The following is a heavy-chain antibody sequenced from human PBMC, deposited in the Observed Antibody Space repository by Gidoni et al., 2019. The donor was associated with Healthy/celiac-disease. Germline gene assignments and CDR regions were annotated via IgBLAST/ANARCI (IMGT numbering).Heavy chain of an antibody. J-gene: IGHJ6*02. V-gene: IGHV3-23*01. CDR1: GFTFSSYA. Sequence: EVQLLEPGGGLVQPGGSLRLSCAASGFTFSSYAMSWVRQAPGKGLEWVSAISGSGGSTYYADSVKGRFTISRDNSKNTLYLQMNSLRAEDTAVYYCAKFMTVAGPPLAYYYYYGMDVWGQGTTVTVSS. CDR2: ISGSGGST. D-gene: IGHD6-19*01. CDR3: AKFMTVAGPPLAYYYYYGMDV.